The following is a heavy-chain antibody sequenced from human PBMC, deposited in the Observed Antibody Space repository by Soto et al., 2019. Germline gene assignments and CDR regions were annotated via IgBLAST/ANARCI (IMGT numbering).Heavy chain of an antibody. V-gene: IGHV3-7*04. CDR3: ARVYSSGWFRWFDP. CDR1: GFTVSNTY. D-gene: IGHD6-19*01. CDR2: IKQDGSEK. J-gene: IGHJ5*02. Sequence: GGSLRLSCAASGFTVSNTYLSWVRQAPGRGLEWVANIKQDGSEKYYVDYVKGRFTISRDNAKNSLYLQMNSLRAEDTAVYYCARVYSSGWFRWFDPWGQGT.